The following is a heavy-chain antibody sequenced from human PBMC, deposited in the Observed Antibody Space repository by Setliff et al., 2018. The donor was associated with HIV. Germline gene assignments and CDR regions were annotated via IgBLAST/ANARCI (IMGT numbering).Heavy chain of an antibody. D-gene: IGHD2-15*01. CDR3: ARFTVVVFGAGEPSWFDP. Sequence: LSLTCTVSGGSIISGDYYWSWIRQSPGKGLEWIGHIHYKGNIDYNASLKSRLAISSDTSKNQFSLNLSSVIAADTAIYFCARFTVVVFGAGEPSWFDPWGQGILVTVSS. J-gene: IGHJ5*02. CDR1: GGSIISGDYY. CDR2: IHYKGNI. V-gene: IGHV4-30-4*08.